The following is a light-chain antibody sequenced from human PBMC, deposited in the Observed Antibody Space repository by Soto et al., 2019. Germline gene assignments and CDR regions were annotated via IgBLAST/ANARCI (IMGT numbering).Light chain of an antibody. CDR1: QSVSSSY. V-gene: IGKV3D-20*02. CDR3: QQRSSWPIT. J-gene: IGKJ5*01. Sequence: EIVLTQPPGTLSLSPGERATLSCRASQSVSSSYLAWYQQKPGQAPRLLIYGASSRATGIPDRFSGSGSGTEFTLTISSLQSEDFAVYYCQQRSSWPITFGQGTRLEIK. CDR2: GAS.